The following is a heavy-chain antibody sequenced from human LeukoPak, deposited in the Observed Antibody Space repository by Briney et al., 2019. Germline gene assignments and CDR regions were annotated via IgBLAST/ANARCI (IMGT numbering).Heavy chain of an antibody. Sequence: QSGGSLRLSCAASGFTFSSYAMSWVRQAPGKGLEWVSAISGSGGSTYYADSVKGRFTISRDNSKNTLYLQMNSLRAEDTAVYYCAKDSLYSSSWYGDYWGQGTLVTLSS. CDR1: GFTFSSYA. CDR2: ISGSGGST. D-gene: IGHD6-13*01. CDR3: AKDSLYSSSWYGDY. V-gene: IGHV3-23*01. J-gene: IGHJ4*02.